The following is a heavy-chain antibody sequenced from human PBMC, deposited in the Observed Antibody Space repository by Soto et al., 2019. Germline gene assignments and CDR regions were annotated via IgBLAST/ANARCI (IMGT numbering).Heavy chain of an antibody. J-gene: IGHJ4*02. Sequence: GGSLRLSCAASGFTFSSYSMNWVRQAPGKGLEWVSSISSSSSYIYYADSVKGRFTISRDNAKNSLYLQMNSLRAEDTAVYYCARDPGRYSYAFDYWGQGTLVTVSS. CDR1: GFTFSSYS. V-gene: IGHV3-21*01. CDR2: ISSSSSYI. D-gene: IGHD5-18*01. CDR3: ARDPGRYSYAFDY.